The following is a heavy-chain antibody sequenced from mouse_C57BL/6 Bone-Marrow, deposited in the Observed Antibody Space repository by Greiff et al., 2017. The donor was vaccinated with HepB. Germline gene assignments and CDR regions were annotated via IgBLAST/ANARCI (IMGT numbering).Heavy chain of an antibody. Sequence: QVQLQQSGAELVRPGTSVKVSCKASGYAFTNYLIEWVKQRPGQGLEWIGVINPGSGGTNYNEKFKGKATLTADKSSSNAYMQLSILTSEDSAVYFCARARYYGSSSHFDYWGQGTTLTVSS. CDR2: INPGSGGT. CDR3: ARARYYGSSSHFDY. J-gene: IGHJ2*01. CDR1: GYAFTNYL. V-gene: IGHV1-54*01. D-gene: IGHD1-1*01.